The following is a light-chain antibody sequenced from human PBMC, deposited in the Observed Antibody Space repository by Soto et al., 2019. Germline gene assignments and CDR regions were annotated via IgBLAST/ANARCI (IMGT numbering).Light chain of an antibody. CDR3: PQYGSSGT. Sequence: DIQMTQSPSSLSASVGDRVTITCRASQSISSYLNWYQQKPGKAPKLLIYAASSLQSGFPSRFSGSGSGTDFTLTISRLEPEDFAVYYCPQYGSSGTFGQGTKVDIK. CDR2: AAS. J-gene: IGKJ1*01. V-gene: IGKV1-39*01. CDR1: QSISSY.